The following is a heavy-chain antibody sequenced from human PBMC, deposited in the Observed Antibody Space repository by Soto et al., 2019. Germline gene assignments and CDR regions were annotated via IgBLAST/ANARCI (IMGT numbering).Heavy chain of an antibody. CDR1: GGIFSTYT. CDR3: ATQRH. CDR2: IIPVLGIT. V-gene: IGHV1-69*02. Sequence: QVQLVQSGAEVKKPGSSVNVSCKPSGGIFSTYTFSWVRQAPGQGLEWMGRIIPVLGITNSTQKFQGRVTITADKSTSTVYMKLSSLRSEDMAMYYCATQRHWGQGTLVTVSS. J-gene: IGHJ4*02.